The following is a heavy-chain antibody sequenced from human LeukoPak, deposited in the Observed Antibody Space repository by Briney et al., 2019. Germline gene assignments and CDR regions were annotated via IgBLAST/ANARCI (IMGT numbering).Heavy chain of an antibody. Sequence: PSETLSLTCAVYGGSFSGYYWSWIRQPPRKGREWIGQINHSGSTNYNPSLTSRVTISVDTSKNQFSLKLSSVTAANTAVYYCARGNRYNDFWSGYYTQPLVYYFDYWGQGTLVTVSS. D-gene: IGHD3-3*01. J-gene: IGHJ4*02. CDR1: GGSFSGYY. V-gene: IGHV4-34*01. CDR2: INHSGST. CDR3: ARGNRYNDFWSGYYTQPLVYYFDY.